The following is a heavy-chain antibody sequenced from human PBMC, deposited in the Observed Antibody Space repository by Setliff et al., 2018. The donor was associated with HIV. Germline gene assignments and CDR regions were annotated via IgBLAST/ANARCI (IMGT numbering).Heavy chain of an antibody. CDR3: ARDTIVVATPVVGY. CDR2: ISAYNGNT. Sequence: ASVKVSCKASGYTLTSYGISWVRQAPGQGLEWMGCISAYNGNTNYAQKLQGRVTMTTDTSTSTAYMELRSLRSDDTDVYYCARDTIVVATPVVGYWGQGTLVTV. V-gene: IGHV1-18*01. D-gene: IGHD1-26*01. CDR1: GYTLTSYG. J-gene: IGHJ4*02.